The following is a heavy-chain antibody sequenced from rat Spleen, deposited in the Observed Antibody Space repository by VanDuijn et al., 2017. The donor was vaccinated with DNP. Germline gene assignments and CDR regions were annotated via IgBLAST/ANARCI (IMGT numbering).Heavy chain of an antibody. V-gene: IGHV5-25*01. Sequence: EVQLVESGGGLVQPGGSLKLSCAASGFTFSDSYMAWVRQAATKGLEWVATISISGSTTNYPDSVKGRFTISRDNAKSSLYLQMNSLKSEDTATYYCARQRVMYTTATGFAYWGQGTLVTVSS. CDR3: ARQRVMYTTATGFAY. D-gene: IGHD1-6*01. J-gene: IGHJ3*01. CDR1: GFTFSDSY. CDR2: ISISGSTT.